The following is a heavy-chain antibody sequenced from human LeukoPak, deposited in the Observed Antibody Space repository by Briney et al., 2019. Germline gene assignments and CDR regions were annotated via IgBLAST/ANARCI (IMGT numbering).Heavy chain of an antibody. CDR3: AALGSITIPYNWFDP. J-gene: IGHJ5*02. Sequence: GGSLRLSCAASGFTFSSYWMNWVRQAPGKGLEWVSYISSSGSTIYYADSVKGRFTISRDNAKNSLYLQMNSLRAEDTAVYYCAALGSITIPYNWFDPWGQGTLVTVSS. CDR2: ISSSGSTI. D-gene: IGHD3-9*01. V-gene: IGHV3-48*04. CDR1: GFTFSSYW.